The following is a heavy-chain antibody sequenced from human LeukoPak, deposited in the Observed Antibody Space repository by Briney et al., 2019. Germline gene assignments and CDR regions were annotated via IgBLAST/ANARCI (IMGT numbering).Heavy chain of an antibody. Sequence: SETLSLTCTVSSGSISSYYWSWIRQPPGKGLEWFGYIYYSGSTNYNPSLKSRVTISVDTSKNQFSLKLSSVTAADTAVYYCARDGGPYYYYYMDVWGKGTTVTVSS. V-gene: IGHV4-59*01. CDR2: IYYSGST. J-gene: IGHJ6*03. CDR3: ARDGGPYYYYYMDV. D-gene: IGHD2-15*01. CDR1: SGSISSYY.